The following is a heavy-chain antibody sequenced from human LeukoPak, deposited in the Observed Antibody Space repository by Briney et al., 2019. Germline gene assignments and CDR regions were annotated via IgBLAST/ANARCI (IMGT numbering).Heavy chain of an antibody. CDR3: ARVGVVESSGYHDYYFDF. D-gene: IGHD3-22*01. Sequence: PSETLSLTCTVSGGTMTNYYWSWIRQPAGKELEWIGRIYSSGCTNYNPSLKSRVTMSVDTAKNQFSLNLTSVTVADMAVYFCARVGVVESSGYHDYYFDFWGQGSLVTVSS. CDR1: GGTMTNYY. CDR2: IYSSGCT. J-gene: IGHJ4*02. V-gene: IGHV4-4*07.